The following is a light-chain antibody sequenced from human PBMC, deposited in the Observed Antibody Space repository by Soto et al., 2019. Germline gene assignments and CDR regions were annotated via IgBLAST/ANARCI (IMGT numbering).Light chain of an antibody. V-gene: IGLV2-14*01. J-gene: IGLJ1*01. Sequence: QSVLTQPASVSGSPGQSITISCTGTSSDVGGYNYVSWYQQHPGKAPKLKIYEVSNRPSGVSNRFSGSKSGNTASLTISGLQAEDEADYYCSSYTSSSTLVVFGTGTKVTVL. CDR3: SSYTSSSTLVV. CDR2: EVS. CDR1: SSDVGGYNY.